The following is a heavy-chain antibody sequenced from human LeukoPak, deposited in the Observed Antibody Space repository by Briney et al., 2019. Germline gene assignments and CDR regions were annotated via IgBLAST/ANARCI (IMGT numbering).Heavy chain of an antibody. V-gene: IGHV3-30-3*01. Sequence: PGGSLRLSCAASGFTFGSYAMHWVRQAPGKGLEWVAVISYDGSNKYYADSVKGRFTISRDNSKNTLYLQMNSLRAEDTAVYYCARDTPSYVLRFLESSAFDIWGQGTMVTVSS. J-gene: IGHJ3*02. D-gene: IGHD3-3*01. CDR2: ISYDGSNK. CDR1: GFTFGSYA. CDR3: ARDTPSYVLRFLESSAFDI.